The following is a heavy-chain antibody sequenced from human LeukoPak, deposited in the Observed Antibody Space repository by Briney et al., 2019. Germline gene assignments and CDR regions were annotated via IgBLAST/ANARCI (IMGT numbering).Heavy chain of an antibody. Sequence: GTSLRLSCVASGFTFSRNGMYWVRQAPGKGLEWVAVISYDGSNRYYVDSVKGRFTISRDNSKNTLYLQMNSLRGEDTAVYYCAKDRLMDPGTFTGYFDSWGQGILVAVSS. CDR1: GFTFSRNG. CDR2: ISYDGSNR. J-gene: IGHJ4*02. V-gene: IGHV3-30*18. CDR3: AKDRLMDPGTFTGYFDS. D-gene: IGHD3-9*01.